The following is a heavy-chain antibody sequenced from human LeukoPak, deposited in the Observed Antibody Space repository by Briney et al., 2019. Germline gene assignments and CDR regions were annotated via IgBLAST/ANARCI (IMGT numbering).Heavy chain of an antibody. CDR1: GGSISSSSYY. D-gene: IGHD4-17*01. CDR2: IYYSGNT. CDR3: ARAGRVGDNNWFDP. V-gene: IGHV4-39*07. Sequence: SETLSLTCTVSGGSISSSSYYWGWIRQPPGKGLEWIGTIYYSGNTYYNPSLKSRVTISVDTSKNQFSLKLSSVTAADTAVYYCARAGRVGDNNWFDPWGQGTLVTVSS. J-gene: IGHJ5*02.